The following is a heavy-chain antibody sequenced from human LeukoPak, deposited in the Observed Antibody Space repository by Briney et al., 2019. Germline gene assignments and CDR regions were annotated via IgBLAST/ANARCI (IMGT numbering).Heavy chain of an antibody. Sequence: PGGSLRLSCAASGFTFSDYYMSWIRQAPGKGLEWVSYISSSGSTIYYADSVKGRFTISRDNAKNSLYLQMNSLRAEDTAVYYCARESASYYYDSSGLTTDAFDIWGQGTMVTVSS. CDR2: ISSSGSTI. D-gene: IGHD3-22*01. CDR1: GFTFSDYY. V-gene: IGHV3-11*04. J-gene: IGHJ3*02. CDR3: ARESASYYYDSSGLTTDAFDI.